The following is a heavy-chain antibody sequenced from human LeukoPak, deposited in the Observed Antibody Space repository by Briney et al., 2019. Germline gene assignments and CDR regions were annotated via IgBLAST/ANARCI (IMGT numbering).Heavy chain of an antibody. CDR3: ARDLVRGVIMYGY. D-gene: IGHD3-10*01. CDR2: ISAYNGNT. CDR1: GGTFSSYA. J-gene: IGHJ4*02. Sequence: ASVKVSCKASGGTFSSYAISWVRQAPGQGLEWMGWISAYNGNTNYAQKLQGRVTMTTDTSTSTAYMELRSLRSDDTAVYYCARDLVRGVIMYGYWGRGTLVTVSS. V-gene: IGHV1-18*01.